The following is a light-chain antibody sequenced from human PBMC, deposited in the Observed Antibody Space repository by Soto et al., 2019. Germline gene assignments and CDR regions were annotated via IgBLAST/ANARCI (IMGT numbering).Light chain of an antibody. CDR1: RSNIGNNA. CDR3: ATWDDSLNARGV. CDR2: NNN. V-gene: IGLV1-44*01. Sequence: QSVLTQTPSASGTPGQTVTISCSGSRSNIGNNAVSWYQQFPGTAPKLLIYNNNQRPSGVPDRFSGSKSGTSASLAISGLQSEDEADYYCATWDDSLNARGVFGGWTQLTVL. J-gene: IGLJ3*02.